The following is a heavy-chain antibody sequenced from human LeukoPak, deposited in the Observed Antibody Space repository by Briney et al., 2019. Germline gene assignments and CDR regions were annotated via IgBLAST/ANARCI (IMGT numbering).Heavy chain of an antibody. Sequence: SETLSLTCTVSGGSISSYYWSWIRQPAGKGLEWIGRIYSSGSTYYNASLESRVTISVDTSKNQFSLKLSSVTAADTAVYYCARAYSSSWYFNWFDPWGQGTLVTVSS. CDR3: ARAYSSSWYFNWFDP. D-gene: IGHD6-13*01. J-gene: IGHJ5*02. V-gene: IGHV4-4*07. CDR2: IYSSGST. CDR1: GGSISSYY.